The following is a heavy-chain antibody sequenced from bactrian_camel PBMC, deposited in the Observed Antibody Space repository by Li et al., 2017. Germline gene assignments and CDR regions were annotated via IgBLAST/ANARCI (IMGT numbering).Heavy chain of an antibody. V-gene: IGHV3S40*01. CDR3: TSMNTNL. J-gene: IGHJ4*01. CDR2: INPDGRTT. CDR1: GFTFSSYY. Sequence: DVQLVESGGGLVQPGGSLRLSCAASGFTFSSYYMGWVRQTPGKGLEWVTSINPDGRTTSHSDVAKGRFTISRDNAKNTVYLQMNSLKPEDTAMYYCTSMNTNLWGQGTQVTVS.